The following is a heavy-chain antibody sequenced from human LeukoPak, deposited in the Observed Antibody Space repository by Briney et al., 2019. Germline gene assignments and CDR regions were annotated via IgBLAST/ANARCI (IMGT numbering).Heavy chain of an antibody. Sequence: SVKVSCKASGATFSSDAISWVRQAPGQGLEWMGRIIPIIGISNYAQNFQGRVTITADKSTSTAYMELSRLRSEDTAVYYCARGVDLHYFDYWGQGTLVTVSS. CDR3: ARGVDLHYFDY. V-gene: IGHV1-69*04. D-gene: IGHD3-3*01. CDR2: IIPIIGIS. CDR1: GATFSSDA. J-gene: IGHJ4*02.